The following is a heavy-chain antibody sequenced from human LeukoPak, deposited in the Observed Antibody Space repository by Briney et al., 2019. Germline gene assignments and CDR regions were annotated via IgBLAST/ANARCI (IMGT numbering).Heavy chain of an antibody. CDR3: ARRSSADWYFDL. Sequence: SETLSLTCTVSGXSISSSSYYWGWIRQPPGKGLEWIGSIYYSGSTYYNPSLKSRVTISVDTSKNQFSLKLSSVTAADTAVCYCARRSSADWYFDLWGRGTLVTVSS. J-gene: IGHJ2*01. CDR1: GXSISSSSYY. CDR2: IYYSGST. D-gene: IGHD2-2*01. V-gene: IGHV4-39*01.